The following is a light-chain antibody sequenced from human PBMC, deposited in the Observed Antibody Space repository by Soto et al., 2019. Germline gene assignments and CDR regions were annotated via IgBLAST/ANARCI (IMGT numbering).Light chain of an antibody. J-gene: IGKJ2*01. CDR3: QQYTNWPYT. CDR1: QSVGSN. CDR2: GPS. Sequence: EIVMTQSPAPLSVSPGERASLSCRASQSVGSNIAWYQQTAGQAPRLLIYGPSTRSTGIPARFSGSGSGTEFTLTISSLQSEDFAIYSCQQYTNWPYTFGQGTKLEIK. V-gene: IGKV3-15*01.